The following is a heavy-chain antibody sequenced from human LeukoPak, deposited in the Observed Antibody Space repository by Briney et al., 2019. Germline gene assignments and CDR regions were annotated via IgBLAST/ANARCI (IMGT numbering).Heavy chain of an antibody. CDR1: GGSFSGYY. V-gene: IGHV4-34*01. Sequence: SETLSLTCAVHGGSFSGYYWSWIRQPPGKGLEWIGEINHSGSTNYNPSLKSRVTMSVDTSKNQFSLKLSSVTAADTAVYYCARGPWFRGSGSYYPRSFDYWGQGTLVTVSS. J-gene: IGHJ4*02. D-gene: IGHD3-10*01. CDR2: INHSGST. CDR3: ARGPWFRGSGSYYPRSFDY.